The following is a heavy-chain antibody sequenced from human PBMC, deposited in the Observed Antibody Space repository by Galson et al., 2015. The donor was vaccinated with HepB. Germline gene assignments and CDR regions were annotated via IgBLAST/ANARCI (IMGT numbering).Heavy chain of an antibody. CDR2: TYYRSKWYN. Sequence: CAISGDSVSSNSAAWNWIRQSPSRGLEWLGRTYYRSKWYNDYAVSVKSRVTINPDTSKNQFSLQLNSVTPEGTAVYYCARDLIKLDHPGLDYFDYWGQGTLVTVSS. CDR1: GDSVSSNSAA. V-gene: IGHV6-1*01. CDR3: ARDLIKLDHPGLDYFDY. J-gene: IGHJ4*02. D-gene: IGHD3-16*01.